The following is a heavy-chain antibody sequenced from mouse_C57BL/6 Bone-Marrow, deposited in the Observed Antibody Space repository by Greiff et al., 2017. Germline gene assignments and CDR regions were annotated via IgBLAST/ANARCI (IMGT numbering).Heavy chain of an antibody. J-gene: IGHJ2*01. Sequence: QVQLQQPGAELVKPGASVKMSCKASGYTFTSYWITWVKQRPGQGLEWIGDIYPGSGSTNYNEKFKSKATLTADTSSSTAYMQLSSLTSEDSAVYYCARSYGFDYWGQGTTLTVSS. V-gene: IGHV1-55*01. CDR1: GYTFTSYW. CDR3: ARSYGFDY. D-gene: IGHD1-1*02. CDR2: IYPGSGST.